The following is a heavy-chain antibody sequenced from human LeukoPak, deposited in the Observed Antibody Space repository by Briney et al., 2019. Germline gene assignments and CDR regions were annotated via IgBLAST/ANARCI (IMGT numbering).Heavy chain of an antibody. CDR3: AKVGYCSSTSCYERRHDAFDI. D-gene: IGHD2-2*01. CDR2: ISGSGGST. Sequence: GGSLRLSCAASGFTFSSYAMSWVRQAPGKGLEWVSAISGSGGSTYYADSVKGRFTISRGNSKNTLYLQMNSLRAEDTAVYYCAKVGYCSSTSCYERRHDAFDIWGQGTMVTVSS. V-gene: IGHV3-23*01. J-gene: IGHJ3*02. CDR1: GFTFSSYA.